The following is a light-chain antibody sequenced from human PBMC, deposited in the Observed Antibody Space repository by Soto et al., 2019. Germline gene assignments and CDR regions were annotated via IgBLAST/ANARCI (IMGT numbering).Light chain of an antibody. CDR1: QSITNF. CDR2: AAS. CDR3: QQSYSTPWT. J-gene: IGKJ1*01. V-gene: IGKV1-39*01. Sequence: DIQMTQSPSSLSASVGDRVIITCRASQSITNFLNWYQQKPGKAPNLLIYAASSLQSGVPSRISGSASGTAFTLTISSLQPEDSATYYCQQSYSTPWTFGQGTKVEIK.